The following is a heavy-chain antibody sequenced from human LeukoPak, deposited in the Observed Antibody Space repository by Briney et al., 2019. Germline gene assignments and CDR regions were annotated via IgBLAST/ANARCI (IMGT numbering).Heavy chain of an antibody. V-gene: IGHV3-7*01. D-gene: IGHD2-2*01. CDR2: IKQDGSEK. Sequence: GGSLRLSCAASGFTFSSYWMSWVRQAPGKGLEWVANIKQDGSEKYYVDSVKGRFTISRDNAKNSLYLQMNSLRAEDTAVYYCAREGPIVVVPAALGYYFDYWGQGTLVTVSS. CDR1: GFTFSSYW. J-gene: IGHJ4*02. CDR3: AREGPIVVVPAALGYYFDY.